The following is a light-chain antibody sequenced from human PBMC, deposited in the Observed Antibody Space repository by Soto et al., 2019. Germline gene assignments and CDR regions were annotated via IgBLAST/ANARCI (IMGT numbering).Light chain of an antibody. CDR1: QSVSSY. J-gene: IGKJ2*01. V-gene: IGKV3-11*01. Sequence: EIVLTQSPATLSLSPGERATLSCRASQSVSSYLAWYQQKPGQAPRLLIYDASNRATGIPAMFSGSGSGTDFTLPIISLEPEDFAVYYCQQRSNWPPYTFGQGTKLEIK. CDR2: DAS. CDR3: QQRSNWPPYT.